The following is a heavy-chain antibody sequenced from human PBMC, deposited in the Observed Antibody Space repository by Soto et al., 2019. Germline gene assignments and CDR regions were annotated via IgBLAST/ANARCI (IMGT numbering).Heavy chain of an antibody. CDR1: GFSISSYY. CDR2: IYYSGST. D-gene: IGHD5-12*01. CDR3: AREKSGYDLGFDY. Sequence: SETLSLTCTFSGFSISSYYWSLIRQPPGKGLEWIGYIYYSGSTNYNPSLKSRVTISVDTSKNQFSLKLSSVTAADTAVYYCAREKSGYDLGFDYWGQGTLVTVSS. J-gene: IGHJ4*02. V-gene: IGHV4-59*01.